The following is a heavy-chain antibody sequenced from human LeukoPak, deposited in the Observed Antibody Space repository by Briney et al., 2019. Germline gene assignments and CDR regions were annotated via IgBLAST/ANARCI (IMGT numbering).Heavy chain of an antibody. CDR2: ISRTGDIT. V-gene: IGHV3-23*01. CDR1: GFTFSSNA. Sequence: PGGSLRLSCAGSGFTFSSNAMNWVRPAPGKGLERVSAISRTGDITYYAESVKGRFTISRDNSKNSMYLQMNSLRAEDTAVYYCAKALGLSRNGMDVWGQGTTVTVSS. J-gene: IGHJ6*02. CDR3: AKALGLSRNGMDV.